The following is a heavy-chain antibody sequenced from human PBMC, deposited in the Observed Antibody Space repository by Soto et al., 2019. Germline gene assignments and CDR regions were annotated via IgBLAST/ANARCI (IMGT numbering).Heavy chain of an antibody. CDR1: GFTFSNYW. V-gene: IGHV3-7*01. D-gene: IGHD3-9*01. J-gene: IGHJ6*02. CDR3: VLTGHADGLDV. Sequence: EEQLVESGGGLVQPGGSLRLSCVTSGFTFSNYWMSWVRQTPGKGLEWVANIKQDGSEKYYVDSVKGRFTISRDNAKNSRYLQMNSLRVDDTAIYYCVLTGHADGLDVWGQGTTVTVSS. CDR2: IKQDGSEK.